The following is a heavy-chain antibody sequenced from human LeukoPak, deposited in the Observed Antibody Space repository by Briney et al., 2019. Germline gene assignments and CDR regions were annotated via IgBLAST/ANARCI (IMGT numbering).Heavy chain of an antibody. CDR1: GFTFSSYE. D-gene: IGHD1-14*01. Sequence: PGGSLRLSCAASGFTFSSYEMNWVRQAPGKGLEWVSYISSSGSTIYYADSVKGRFTISRDNAKNSLYLQMNSLRAEDTAVYYCATNLRGGWFDPWGQGTLVTVSS. CDR3: ATNLRGGWFDP. V-gene: IGHV3-48*03. J-gene: IGHJ5*02. CDR2: ISSSGSTI.